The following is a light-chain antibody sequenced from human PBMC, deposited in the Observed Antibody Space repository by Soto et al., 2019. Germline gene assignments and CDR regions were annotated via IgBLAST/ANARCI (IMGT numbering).Light chain of an antibody. CDR1: QSVSSN. J-gene: IGKJ4*01. Sequence: EIVMTQSPATLSVSPGERSTLSCRASQSVSSNLAWYQQKPDQAPRLLIYGISTRATDIPARFSGSGSGTEFTLTISSLQSEDFAVYYCQQYNNWPLTFGGGTKVDIK. CDR2: GIS. CDR3: QQYNNWPLT. V-gene: IGKV3-15*01.